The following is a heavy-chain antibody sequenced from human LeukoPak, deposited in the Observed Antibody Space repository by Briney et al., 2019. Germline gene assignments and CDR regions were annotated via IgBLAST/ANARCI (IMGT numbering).Heavy chain of an antibody. CDR1: EYSFVRFE. Sequence: GWDLLLSCASTEYSFVRFELNWVREGQGQGLEWVPYISSSSSTIYYADSVKGRFTISRDNAKNSLYLQMNSLRDEDTAVYYCARATLPYDYWGQGTLVTVSS. CDR3: ARATLPYDY. CDR2: ISSSSSTI. V-gene: IGHV3-48*02. J-gene: IGHJ4*02. D-gene: IGHD5-12*01.